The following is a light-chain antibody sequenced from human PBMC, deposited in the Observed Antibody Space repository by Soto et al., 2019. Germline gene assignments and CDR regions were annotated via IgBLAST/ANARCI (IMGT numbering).Light chain of an antibody. CDR1: NSNIGTGYD. V-gene: IGLV1-40*01. CDR3: QSYDSGLSAWV. CDR2: GSR. J-gene: IGLJ3*02. Sequence: QSVLTQPPSVSGAPGQRVTISCTGSNSNIGTGYDVHWYQQFPGTAPKLLIYGSRDRPSGVPDRFSGSKSGSSASLSITGLQAEDEAEYHCQSYDSGLSAWVFGGGTQLTVL.